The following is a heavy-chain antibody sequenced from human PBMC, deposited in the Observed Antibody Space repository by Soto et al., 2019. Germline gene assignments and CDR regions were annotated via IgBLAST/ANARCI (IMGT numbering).Heavy chain of an antibody. V-gene: IGHV3-23*01. D-gene: IGHD3-10*01. CDR3: AKLPPYYYGSGSYLDY. J-gene: IGHJ4*02. Sequence: PGGSLRLSCAASGFTFSSYAMGWVRQAPGKGLEWVSAISGSGGSTYYADSVKGRFTISRDNSKNTLYLQMNSLRAEDTAVYYCAKLPPYYYGSGSYLDYWGQGTLVTVSS. CDR2: ISGSGGST. CDR1: GFTFSSYA.